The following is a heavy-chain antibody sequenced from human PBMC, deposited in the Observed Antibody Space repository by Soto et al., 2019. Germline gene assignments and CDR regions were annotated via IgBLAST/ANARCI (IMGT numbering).Heavy chain of an antibody. CDR2: FLYNGDN. V-gene: IGHV4-31*11. Sequence: QVQLQESGPGLVRPSQTLSLTCAVSGGSIRSGDYYWSWIRQQPGKGLEWIGYFLYNGDNYYNPSLRSRLTMLVDSSKNQFSLALRSVTAADTATYYCARESVVVVGGAYSALDVWGQGTTVTVSS. CDR1: GGSIRSGDYY. J-gene: IGHJ6*02. CDR3: ARESVVVVGGAYSALDV. D-gene: IGHD2-2*01.